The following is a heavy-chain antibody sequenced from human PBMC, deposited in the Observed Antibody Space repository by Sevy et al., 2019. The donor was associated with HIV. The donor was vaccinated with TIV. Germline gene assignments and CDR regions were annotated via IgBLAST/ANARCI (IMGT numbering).Heavy chain of an antibody. D-gene: IGHD5-18*01. CDR2: IKSKTDGGTT. CDR3: TTDGGGYNYGYSFDY. J-gene: IGHJ4*02. Sequence: GGSLRLSCAASGFTFSNAWMYWVRQAPGKGLEWVGRIKSKTDGGTTDYAAPVKGRFTISRDDSKNTLYLQMNSLKTEDTAVYYCTTDGGGYNYGYSFDYWGQGTLVTVSS. V-gene: IGHV3-15*07. CDR1: GFTFSNAW.